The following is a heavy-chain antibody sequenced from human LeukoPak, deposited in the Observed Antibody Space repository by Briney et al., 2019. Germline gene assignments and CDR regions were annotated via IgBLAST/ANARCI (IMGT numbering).Heavy chain of an antibody. J-gene: IGHJ4*02. V-gene: IGHV3-53*01. CDR3: TRLEYSYGYY. Sequence: GGSLRLSCAASGFTVSSNYMSWVRQAPGKGLEWVSVIYSGGSTYYADSVKGRFTIFRDNSKNTLYLQMNSLRAEDTAVYYCTRLEYSYGYYWGQGTLVTVSS. D-gene: IGHD5-18*01. CDR1: GFTVSSNY. CDR2: IYSGGST.